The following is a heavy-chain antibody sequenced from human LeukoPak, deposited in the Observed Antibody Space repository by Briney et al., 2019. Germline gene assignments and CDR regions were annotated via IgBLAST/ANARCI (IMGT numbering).Heavy chain of an antibody. D-gene: IGHD3-9*01. V-gene: IGHV1-8*01. CDR2: MNPNSGNT. J-gene: IGHJ4*02. CDR1: GYTFTSYD. Sequence: ASVKVSCKASGYTFTSYDVNWVRQATGQGLEWMGWMNPNSGNTGYAQKFQGRVTMTRNTSISTAYMELSSLRSEDTAVYYCARGRRLTGCYDFDYWGQGTLVTVSS. CDR3: ARGRRLTGCYDFDY.